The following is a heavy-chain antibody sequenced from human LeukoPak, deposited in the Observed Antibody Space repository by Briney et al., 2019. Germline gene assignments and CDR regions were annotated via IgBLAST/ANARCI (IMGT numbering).Heavy chain of an antibody. J-gene: IGHJ4*02. V-gene: IGHV4-4*07. CDR3: ARGYYYQDY. CDR2: MSASGAT. CDR1: GASIRSNY. Sequence: PSETLSLTCTVSGASIRSNYWTWIRQAAGKGLEWIGRMSASGATNYNPSLNSRVTMSVDTSKNQFSLRLSSVTAADTAVYYCARGYYYQDYWGQGALVTVSS. D-gene: IGHD3-10*01.